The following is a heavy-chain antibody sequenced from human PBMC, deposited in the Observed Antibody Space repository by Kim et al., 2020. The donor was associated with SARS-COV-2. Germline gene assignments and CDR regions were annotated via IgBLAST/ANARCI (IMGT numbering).Heavy chain of an antibody. Sequence: TTYDADSVKGRFTVTRDNSRNKLYLQINSLRAEDTAVYYCAQNWLDWRPAYWGQGTLVAVSS. J-gene: IGHJ4*02. CDR3: AQNWLDWRPAY. V-gene: IGHV3-23*01. CDR2: TT. D-gene: IGHD6-19*01.